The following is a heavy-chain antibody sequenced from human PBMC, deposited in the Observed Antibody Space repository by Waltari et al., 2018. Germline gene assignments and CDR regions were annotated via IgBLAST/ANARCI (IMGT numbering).Heavy chain of an antibody. J-gene: IGHJ3*02. CDR1: GRPFSSYS. V-gene: IGHV1-69*08. D-gene: IGHD3-10*01. CDR3: ARDRSGHPYYYDAFDI. CDR2: IIPIFGTA. Sequence: QVQLVQSGAEVKKPGSSVKVSCKASGRPFSSYSISWVRQDPGQGLEWMGRIIPIFGTANYAQKFQGRVTITADKSTSTAYMELSSLRSEDTAVYYCARDRSGHPYYYDAFDIWGQGTMVTVSS.